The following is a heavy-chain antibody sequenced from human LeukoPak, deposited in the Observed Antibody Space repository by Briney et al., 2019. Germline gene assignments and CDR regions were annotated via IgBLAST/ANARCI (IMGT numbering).Heavy chain of an antibody. D-gene: IGHD1-7*01. V-gene: IGHV3-48*04. Sequence: PGGSLRLSCAASGFTFSSYSMNWVRQAPGKGLEWVSYISSSSSTIYYADSVKGRFTISRDNAKNSLYLQMNSLRAEDTAVYYCARVFLGITGTTDSDYWGQGTLVTVSS. CDR3: ARVFLGITGTTDSDY. CDR1: GFTFSSYS. J-gene: IGHJ4*02. CDR2: ISSSSSTI.